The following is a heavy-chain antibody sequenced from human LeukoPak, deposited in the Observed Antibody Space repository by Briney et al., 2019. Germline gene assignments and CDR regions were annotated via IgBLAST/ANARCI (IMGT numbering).Heavy chain of an antibody. CDR2: ISAYNGNT. J-gene: IGHJ2*01. CDR3: ARVWTGVGMAHWYFDL. CDR1: GGTFSSYA. D-gene: IGHD5-24*01. Sequence: AASVKVSCKASGGTFSSYAISWVRQAPGQGLEWMGWISAYNGNTNYAQKLQGRVTMTTDTSTSTAYMELRSLRSDDTAVYYRARVWTGVGMAHWYFDLWGRGTLVTVSS. V-gene: IGHV1-18*01.